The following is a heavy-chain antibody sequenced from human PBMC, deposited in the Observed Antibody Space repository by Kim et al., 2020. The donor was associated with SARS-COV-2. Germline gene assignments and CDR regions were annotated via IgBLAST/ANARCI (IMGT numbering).Heavy chain of an antibody. V-gene: IGHV4-39*01. D-gene: IGHD4-17*01. J-gene: IGHJ6*03. Sequence: SLTSRVTISVDTSKNQFSLKLSSVTAADTAVYYCARTQYGDYNYYYYMDVWGKGTTVTVSS. CDR3: ARTQYGDYNYYYYMDV.